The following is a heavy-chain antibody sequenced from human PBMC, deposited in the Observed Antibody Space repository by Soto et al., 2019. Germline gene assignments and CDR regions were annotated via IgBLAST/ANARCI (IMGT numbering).Heavy chain of an antibody. CDR2: IYYSGST. Sequence: SETLSLTCTVSGGSISSGGYYWSWIRQHPGKGLEWIGYIYYSGSTYYNPSLKSRVTISVDTSKNQFSLKLSSVTAADTAVYYCARARVAAAGTDYWGQGTLVTVSS. D-gene: IGHD6-13*01. CDR3: ARARVAAAGTDY. J-gene: IGHJ4*02. CDR1: GGSISSGGYY. V-gene: IGHV4-31*03.